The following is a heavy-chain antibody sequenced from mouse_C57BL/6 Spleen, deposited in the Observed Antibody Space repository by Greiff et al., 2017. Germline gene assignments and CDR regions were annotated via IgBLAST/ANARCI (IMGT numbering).Heavy chain of an antibody. V-gene: IGHV2-9-1*01. CDR1: GFYLNSYA. Sequence: VKLMESGPGLVAPSQRLSITCTVSGFYLNSYAISWVRQPPGKGLEWLGVIWTGGGTNYNSALKSRLSISKDNSKSQVFLKMNSLQTDDTARYDCATYYYGSSPYWYFDVWGTGTTLTVSS. CDR2: IWTGGGT. J-gene: IGHJ1*03. D-gene: IGHD1-1*01. CDR3: ATYYYGSSPYWYFDV.